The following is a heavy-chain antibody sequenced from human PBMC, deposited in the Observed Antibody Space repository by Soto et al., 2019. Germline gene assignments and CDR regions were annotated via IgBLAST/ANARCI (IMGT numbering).Heavy chain of an antibody. CDR1: GFTVSSNY. CDR3: ERVASNSWRPLDY. V-gene: IGHV3-53*01. Sequence: GGSLRLSCAASGFTVSSNYMNWVRQAPGKGLEWVSVIYNSGTTYYADSVKGRFTISRDNSKNTVYLQMNSLRAEDTAVYYCERVASNSWRPLDYWGQGTLVTVSS. J-gene: IGHJ4*02. D-gene: IGHD6-13*01. CDR2: IYNSGTT.